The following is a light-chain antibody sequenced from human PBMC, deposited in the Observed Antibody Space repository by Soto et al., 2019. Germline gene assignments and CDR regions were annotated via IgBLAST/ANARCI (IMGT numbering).Light chain of an antibody. CDR2: DAS. Sequence: DIQMTQSPSSLSASVGDRVTITCQASQDINNSLNWYQQKPGKAPKLLIYDASNLETGVPSRFSGGGSGTDFTFTIRSLQPEDIATYYCQHYDNGLALTFGGGTKVEI. J-gene: IGKJ4*01. V-gene: IGKV1-33*01. CDR1: QDINNS. CDR3: QHYDNGLALT.